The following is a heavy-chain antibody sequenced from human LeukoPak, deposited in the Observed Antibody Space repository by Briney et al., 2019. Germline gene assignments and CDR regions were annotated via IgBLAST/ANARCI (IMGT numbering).Heavy chain of an antibody. V-gene: IGHV3-74*01. CDR2: INSDGSST. CDR3: ARGSSSSRWTFDY. D-gene: IGHD2-2*01. Sequence: PGGSLRLSCAASGFTFSIYWMHWVRQAPGKGLVWVSRINSDGSSTSYADSVKGRFTISRDNAKNTLYLQMNSLRAEDTAVYYCARGSSSSRWTFDYWGQGTLVTVSS. CDR1: GFTFSIYW. J-gene: IGHJ4*02.